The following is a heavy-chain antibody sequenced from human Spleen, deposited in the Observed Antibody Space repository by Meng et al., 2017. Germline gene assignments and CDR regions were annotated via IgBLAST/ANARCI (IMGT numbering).Heavy chain of an antibody. CDR1: GFTFSSYE. D-gene: IGHD6-19*01. J-gene: IGHJ4*02. CDR2: ISGSGGST. Sequence: GESLKISCAASGFTFSSYEMNWVRQAPGKGLEWVSAISGSGGSTYYADSVKGRFTISRDNSKNTLYLQMNSLRAEDTAVYYCRGKSYSSVFDYWGQGTLVTVSS. V-gene: IGHV3-23*01. CDR3: RGKSYSSVFDY.